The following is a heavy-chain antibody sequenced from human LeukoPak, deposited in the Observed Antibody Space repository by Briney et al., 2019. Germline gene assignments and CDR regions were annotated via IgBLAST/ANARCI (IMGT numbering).Heavy chain of an antibody. Sequence: ASVKVSCKASGYTFTSYDINWVRQATGQGLEWMGWMNPNSGSTGYAQKFQGRVTMTRNTSISTAYMELSSLRSEDTAVYYCARGLDDLNWFDPWGQGTLVTVSS. CDR1: GYTFTSYD. CDR2: MNPNSGST. D-gene: IGHD3-16*01. CDR3: ARGLDDLNWFDP. J-gene: IGHJ5*02. V-gene: IGHV1-8*01.